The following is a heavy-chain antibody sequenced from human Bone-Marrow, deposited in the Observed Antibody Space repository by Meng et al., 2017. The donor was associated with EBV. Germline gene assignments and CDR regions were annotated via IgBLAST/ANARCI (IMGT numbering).Heavy chain of an antibody. CDR3: ARLTYYYDSSGYSVDYFDY. CDR1: GGSISSSSYS. J-gene: IGHJ4*02. CDR2: IYYIGST. V-gene: IGHV4-39*01. D-gene: IGHD3-22*01. Sequence: KESGPGLVSPTETPSLHGTVPGGSISSSSYSWGWIRQPPGKGLEWIGSIYYIGSTYYNPSLKSRVTISVDTYKSQFSLTLSSVTAAVTAVYYCARLTYYYDSSGYSVDYFDYWGQGTLVTVSS.